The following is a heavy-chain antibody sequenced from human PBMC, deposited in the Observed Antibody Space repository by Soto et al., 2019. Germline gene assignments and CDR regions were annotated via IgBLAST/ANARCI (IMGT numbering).Heavy chain of an antibody. J-gene: IGHJ6*02. D-gene: IGHD6-6*01. CDR3: ARGRIEARTVHYYYYYGMDV. Sequence: GESLKISCNGSGYSFTSYWIGWVRQMPGKGLEWMGIIYPGDSDTRYSPSFQGQVTISADKSISTAYLQWSSLKDSDTAMYYCARGRIEARTVHYYYYYGMDVWGQGTTVTVSS. CDR2: IYPGDSDT. CDR1: GYSFTSYW. V-gene: IGHV5-51*01.